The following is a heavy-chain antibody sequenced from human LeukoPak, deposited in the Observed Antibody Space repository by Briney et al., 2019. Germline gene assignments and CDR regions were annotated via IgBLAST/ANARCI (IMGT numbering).Heavy chain of an antibody. V-gene: IGHV3-48*01. J-gene: IGHJ4*02. D-gene: IGHD3-3*01. Sequence: GGSLRLSCAASGFTFSSYSMNWVRQAPGKGLEWVSYISSSSSTIYYADSVKGRFTISRDNAKNSLYLQMNSLRAEDTAVYYCARDGPIFGVVIMGFDYWGQGTLVTVSS. CDR3: ARDGPIFGVVIMGFDY. CDR1: GFTFSSYS. CDR2: ISSSSSTI.